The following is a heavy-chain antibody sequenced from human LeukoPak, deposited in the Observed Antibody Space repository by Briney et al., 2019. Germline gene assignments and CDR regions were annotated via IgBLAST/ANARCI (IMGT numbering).Heavy chain of an antibody. CDR2: IIPILGIA. D-gene: IGHD5-18*01. CDR3: ARIGYSYGPYYFDY. Sequence: ASVKVSCKASGGTFSGYAISWVRQAPGQGLEWMGRIIPILGIANYAQKFQGRVTMTRDMSTSTVYMELSSLRSEDTAVYYCARIGYSYGPYYFDYWGQGTLVTVSS. CDR1: GGTFSGYA. J-gene: IGHJ4*02. V-gene: IGHV1-69*04.